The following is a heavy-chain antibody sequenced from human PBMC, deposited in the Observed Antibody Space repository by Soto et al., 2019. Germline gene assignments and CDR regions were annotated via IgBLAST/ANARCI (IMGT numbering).Heavy chain of an antibody. D-gene: IGHD1-26*01. V-gene: IGHV3-48*01. Sequence: GGALRLSFAASGFTFTYYRLNWVPQAPGKGLEWVSHITQRVGRILYEDSVRGRFTISRDDENRLVYIKMNNLGADDTDVYYCTRDGRRGWEMDVWGKGTTVTVSS. CDR1: GFTFTYYR. CDR3: TRDGRRGWEMDV. CDR2: ITQRVGRI. J-gene: IGHJ6*04.